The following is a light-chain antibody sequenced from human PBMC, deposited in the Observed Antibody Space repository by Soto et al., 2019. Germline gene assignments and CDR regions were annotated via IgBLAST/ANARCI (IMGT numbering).Light chain of an antibody. V-gene: IGKV1-5*03. J-gene: IGKJ1*01. CDR2: KAS. CDR1: QSISSW. Sequence: DIELTQSPSTLSLSVGERVTLSCRASQSISSWLAWYQQNPGKPPKLLIYKASSLDSGVPSRFSGSGSGTEFTLTISSLQPDDFATYYCQQYDSYSWTFGQGTKVEIK. CDR3: QQYDSYSWT.